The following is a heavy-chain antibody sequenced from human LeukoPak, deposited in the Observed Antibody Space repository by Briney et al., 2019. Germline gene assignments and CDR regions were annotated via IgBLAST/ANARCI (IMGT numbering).Heavy chain of an antibody. J-gene: IGHJ4*02. CDR2: ISYDGSNK. CDR1: GFTFSSYA. CDR3: ARETDSSGWPIDY. D-gene: IGHD6-19*01. V-gene: IGHV3-30-3*01. Sequence: GGSLRLSCAASGFTFSSYAMHWVRQAPGKGLEWVAVISYDGSNKYYADSVKGRFTISRDNSKNTLYLQMNSLRAEDTAVYYCARETDSSGWPIDYWGQGTLVTVSS.